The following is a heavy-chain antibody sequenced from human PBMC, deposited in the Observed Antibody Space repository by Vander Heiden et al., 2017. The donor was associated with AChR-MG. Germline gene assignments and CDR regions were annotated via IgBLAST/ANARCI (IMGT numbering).Heavy chain of an antibody. Sequence: QVQLQESGPGLVKPSETLSLTCAVSGYSISSGSYWGWIRQPPGKGLEWIGSMYHSGSTYHNPSLKSRVTISVDTSKNQFSLKLTSVTAADTAVYYCARILSGAFDIWGQGTMVTVSS. CDR2: MYHSGST. J-gene: IGHJ3*02. V-gene: IGHV4-38-2*01. CDR1: GYSISSGSY. CDR3: ARILSGAFDI.